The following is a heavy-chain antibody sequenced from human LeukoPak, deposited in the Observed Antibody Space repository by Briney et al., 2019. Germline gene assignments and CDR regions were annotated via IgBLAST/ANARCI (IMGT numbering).Heavy chain of an antibody. V-gene: IGHV4-34*01. Sequence: SETLSLTCAVYGGSFSGYYWSWIRQPPGKGLEWIGEINHSGSTNYNPSLKSRVTISVDTSKNQFSLKLSSVTAADTAVYYCARGRYGDPPTEAINGMDVWGQGTTVTVSS. D-gene: IGHD4-17*01. CDR2: INHSGST. CDR1: GGSFSGYY. CDR3: ARGRYGDPPTEAINGMDV. J-gene: IGHJ6*02.